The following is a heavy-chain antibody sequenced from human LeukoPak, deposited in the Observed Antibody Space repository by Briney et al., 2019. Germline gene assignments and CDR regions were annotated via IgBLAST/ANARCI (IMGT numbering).Heavy chain of an antibody. Sequence: SETLSLTCAVYGGSFRGYYWSWIRQPPGKGLEWIGEINHSGSTNYNPSLKSRVTISVDTSKNQFSLKLSSVTAADTAVYYCARGQKLGYCSGGSCYGPDFDYWGQGTLVTVSS. CDR3: ARGQKLGYCSGGSCYGPDFDY. CDR1: GGSFRGYY. J-gene: IGHJ4*02. CDR2: INHSGST. V-gene: IGHV4-34*01. D-gene: IGHD2-15*01.